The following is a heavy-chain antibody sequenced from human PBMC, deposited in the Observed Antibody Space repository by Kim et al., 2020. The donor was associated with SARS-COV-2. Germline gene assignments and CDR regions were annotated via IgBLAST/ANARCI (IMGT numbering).Heavy chain of an antibody. D-gene: IGHD4-17*01. V-gene: IGHV3-30*01. J-gene: IGHJ4*02. Sequence: YADSGKGRFTISRDKSKNTLYLQMNSLRAEDTAVYYCARDRTTVTNYFDYWGQGTLVTVSS. CDR3: ARDRTTVTNYFDY.